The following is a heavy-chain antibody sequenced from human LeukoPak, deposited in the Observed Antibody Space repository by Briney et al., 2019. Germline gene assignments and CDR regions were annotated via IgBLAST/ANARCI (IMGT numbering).Heavy chain of an antibody. Sequence: PGGSLRLSCAASGFTFNNYAMSWVRQAPGKGPEWVSAITASGYSAQYGDSVKGRFTISRDSSKNTLFLHMNTLRAEDTAIYYCAKDRTVGASYWYFDLWGRGTLVTVSS. CDR3: AKDRTVGASYWYFDL. CDR1: GFTFNNYA. V-gene: IGHV3-23*01. CDR2: ITASGYSA. D-gene: IGHD1-26*01. J-gene: IGHJ2*01.